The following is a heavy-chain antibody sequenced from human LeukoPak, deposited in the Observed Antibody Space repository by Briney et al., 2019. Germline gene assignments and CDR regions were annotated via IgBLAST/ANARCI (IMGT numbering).Heavy chain of an antibody. D-gene: IGHD2/OR15-2a*01. CDR1: GFTFTSSA. V-gene: IGHV1-58*01. CDR2: IVVGSGNT. J-gene: IGHJ6*02. Sequence: ASVKVSCKTSGFTFTSSAVQWVRQARGRRLEWIGWIVVGSGNTNYAQKFQERVTIIRDMSTSTAYMELSSLRSEDTAVYYCATDLGLRNFHGMDVWGQGTTVTVSS. CDR3: ATDLGLRNFHGMDV.